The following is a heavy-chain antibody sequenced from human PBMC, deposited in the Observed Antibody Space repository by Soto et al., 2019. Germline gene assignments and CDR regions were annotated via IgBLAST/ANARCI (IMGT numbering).Heavy chain of an antibody. CDR1: GFTFSSYS. V-gene: IGHV3-21*01. J-gene: IGHJ4*02. CDR2: ITSSSSYI. CDR3: ARALRGVDY. Sequence: EVQLVESGGGLVKPGGSLRLSCAASGFTFSSYSMNWVRQAPAKGLEWVSSITSSSSYIFYADSVKGRITISRDNAKNSLYLQMNSLRAEDTAVYYCARALRGVDYWGQGTLVTVSS. D-gene: IGHD3-10*01.